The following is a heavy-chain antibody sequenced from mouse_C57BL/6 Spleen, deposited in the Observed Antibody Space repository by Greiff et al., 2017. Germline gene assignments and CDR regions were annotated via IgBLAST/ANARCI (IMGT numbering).Heavy chain of an antibody. D-gene: IGHD1-3*01. CDR3: ARHKVAPYAMDY. CDR2: ISSGGSYT. V-gene: IGHV5-6*01. J-gene: IGHJ4*01. Sequence: EVMLVESGGDLVKPGGSLKLSCAASGFTFSSYGMSWVRKTPDKRLEWVATISSGGSYTYYPDSVKGRFTISRDNAKNTLYLQMSSLKSEDTAMYYCARHKVAPYAMDYWGQGTSVTVSS. CDR1: GFTFSSYG.